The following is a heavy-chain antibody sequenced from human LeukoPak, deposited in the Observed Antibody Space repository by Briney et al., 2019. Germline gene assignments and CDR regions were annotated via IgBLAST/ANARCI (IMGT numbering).Heavy chain of an antibody. CDR2: IRYEGSNK. D-gene: IGHD3-10*01. V-gene: IGHV3-33*01. J-gene: IGHJ6*03. Sequence: GGSLRLSCAASGFTFSSYGMHWGREAPGEGLEGVAVIRYEGSNKYYADSVKGRFTLSRHNSKNSLYLQMNSLRAEDTAVYYCAREWFGDHGTGYYYYMDVWGKGTTVTVSS. CDR1: GFTFSSYG. CDR3: AREWFGDHGTGYYYYMDV.